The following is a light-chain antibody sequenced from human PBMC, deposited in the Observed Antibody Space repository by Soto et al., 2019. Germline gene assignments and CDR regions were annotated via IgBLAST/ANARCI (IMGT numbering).Light chain of an antibody. CDR1: QSVNSN. V-gene: IGKV3-15*01. CDR3: QQYNNWPGT. CDR2: GAS. Sequence: EIVLTQSPGTLSVSPGERATLSCRASQSVNSNLAWYQQKPGQAPRLLIYGASTRATGIPARFSGSGSGTEFTLTISSLQSEDFAVYYCQQYNNWPGTFGQGTKVDIK. J-gene: IGKJ1*01.